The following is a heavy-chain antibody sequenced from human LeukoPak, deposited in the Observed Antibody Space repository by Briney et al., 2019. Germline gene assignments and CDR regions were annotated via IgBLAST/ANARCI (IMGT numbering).Heavy chain of an antibody. V-gene: IGHV4-34*01. CDR1: GGSFSGYY. CDR3: ARGAGRDCSSTSCYSYDY. D-gene: IGHD2-2*02. J-gene: IGHJ4*02. Sequence: SETLSLTCAVYGGSFSGYYWSWIRQPPGKGLEWIGEINHSGSTNYNPSLKSRVTISVDTSKNQFSLELSSVTAADTAVYYCARGAGRDCSSTSCYSYDYWGQGTLVTVSS. CDR2: INHSGST.